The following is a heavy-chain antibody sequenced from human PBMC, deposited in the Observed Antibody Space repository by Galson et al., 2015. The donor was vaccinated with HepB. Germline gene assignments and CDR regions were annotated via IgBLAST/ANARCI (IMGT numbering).Heavy chain of an antibody. J-gene: IGHJ4*02. D-gene: IGHD6-19*01. Sequence: SLRLSCAASGFTFSGYDMSWIRQAPGKGLEWVAGINGSGGGTYYADYVKGRFTISRDNSKNTVDLQMNSLMTEDTAVYYCAKGLRGGIVVFIYGEFDYWGQGTLVTVSS. V-gene: IGHV3-23*01. CDR2: INGSGGGT. CDR1: GFTFSGYD. CDR3: AKGLRGGIVVFIYGEFDY.